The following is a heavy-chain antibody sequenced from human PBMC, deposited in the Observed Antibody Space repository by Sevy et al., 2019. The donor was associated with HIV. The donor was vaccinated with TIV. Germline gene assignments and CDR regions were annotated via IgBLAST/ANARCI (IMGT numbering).Heavy chain of an antibody. V-gene: IGHV4-31*03. J-gene: IGHJ5*02. D-gene: IGHD3-3*01. Sequence: SETLSLTCTVSGGSISSRGYYWSWIRQHPGKGLEWIGYIYYSGSTYYNPSLKSRVTISVDTSKNQFSLKLSSVTAADTAVYYCARADKDYDFLSGYPPTWFDPWGQGTLVNVSS. CDR1: GGSISSRGYY. CDR2: IYYSGST. CDR3: ARADKDYDFLSGYPPTWFDP.